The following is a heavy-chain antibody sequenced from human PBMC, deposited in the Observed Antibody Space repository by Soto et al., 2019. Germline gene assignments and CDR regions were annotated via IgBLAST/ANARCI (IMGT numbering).Heavy chain of an antibody. CDR3: ARDGSYERVAFDI. J-gene: IGHJ3*02. D-gene: IGHD1-26*01. CDR2: ISSSSSYI. CDR1: GFTFSSYS. V-gene: IGHV3-21*01. Sequence: GGSLRLSCAASGFTFSSYSMNWVRQAPGKGLEWVSSISSSSSYIYYADSVKGRFTISRDNAKNSLYLQMNSLRAEDTAVYYCARDGSYERVAFDIWGQGTMVTVSS.